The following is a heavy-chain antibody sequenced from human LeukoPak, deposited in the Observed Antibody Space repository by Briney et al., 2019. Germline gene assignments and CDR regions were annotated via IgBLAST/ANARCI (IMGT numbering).Heavy chain of an antibody. CDR2: IYH. Sequence: SETLSLTCTVSGGSISSFYWSWIRQPPGKGLEWIGCIYHNYNPSLRSRVTISVNTSKNHFSLRLSSVTAADTAVYYCARGVGATTQFDYWGQGTLVTVSS. CDR3: ARGVGATTQFDY. D-gene: IGHD1-26*01. J-gene: IGHJ4*02. V-gene: IGHV4-59*01. CDR1: GGSISSFY.